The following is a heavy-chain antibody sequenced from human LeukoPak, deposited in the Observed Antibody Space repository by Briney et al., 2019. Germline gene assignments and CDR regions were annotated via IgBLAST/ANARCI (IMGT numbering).Heavy chain of an antibody. CDR2: ISAYNGNT. J-gene: IGHJ4*02. V-gene: IGHV1-18*01. Sequence: ASVRVSCKASGYTFTSYGISWVRQAPGQGLEWMGWISAYNGNTNYAQKLQGRVTMTTDTSTSTAYMELRSLRSDDTAVYYCAREENTISELKYWGQGTLVTVSS. D-gene: IGHD3-10*01. CDR3: AREENTISELKY. CDR1: GYTFTSYG.